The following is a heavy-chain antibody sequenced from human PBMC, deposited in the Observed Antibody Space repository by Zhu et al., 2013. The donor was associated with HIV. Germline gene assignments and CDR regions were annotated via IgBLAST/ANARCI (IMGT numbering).Heavy chain of an antibody. J-gene: IGHJ4*02. CDR1: GGSISSSSYY. CDR2: IYYSGST. CDR3: ARDGSITMVRGAIDY. Sequence: QLQLQESGPGLVKPSETLSLTCTVSGGSISSSSYYWGWIRQPPGKGLEWIGSIYYSGSTYYNPSLKSRVTISVDTSKNQFSLKLSSVTAADTAVYYCARDGSITMVRGAIDYVGPGNPGHRLL. V-gene: IGHV4-39*07. D-gene: IGHD3-10*01.